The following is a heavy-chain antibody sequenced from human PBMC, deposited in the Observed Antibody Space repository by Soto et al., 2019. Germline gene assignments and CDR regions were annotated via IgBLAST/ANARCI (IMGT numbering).Heavy chain of an antibody. CDR2: IYYSGST. Sequence: SETLSLTCTVSGGSISSSSYYWGWIRQPPGKGLEWIGGIYYSGSTYYNPSLKSRVTISVDTSKNQFSLKLSSVTAADTAVYYCATRNSDILTGYYWDYYYYYMDVWGKGTTVTVSS. CDR1: GGSISSSSYY. D-gene: IGHD3-9*01. CDR3: ATRNSDILTGYYWDYYYYYMDV. V-gene: IGHV4-39*01. J-gene: IGHJ6*03.